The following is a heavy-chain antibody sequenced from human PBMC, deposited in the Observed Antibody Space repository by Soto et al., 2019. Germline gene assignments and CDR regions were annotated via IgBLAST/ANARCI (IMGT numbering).Heavy chain of an antibody. D-gene: IGHD1-1*01. J-gene: IGHJ3*02. CDR1: GFSFSNYW. V-gene: IGHV3-7*05. CDR2: IKQDGSEK. CDR3: VMTTSTCGI. Sequence: EVQLVESGGGLVQPGGSLRLSCAGSGFSFSNYWMHWVRQAPGKGLEWVANIKQDGSEKNYVDSVKGRFTISRDNAKNSLYLQMNSLRVEDTAVYYCVMTTSTCGIWGQGTVVTVSS.